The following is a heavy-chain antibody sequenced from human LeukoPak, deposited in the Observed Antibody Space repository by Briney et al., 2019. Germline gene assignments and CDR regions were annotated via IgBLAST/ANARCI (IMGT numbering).Heavy chain of an antibody. Sequence: SETLSLTCTVSGGSLNSYYWSWIRLPPGKGLEWIGYVYYSGTTSYSPSLKSRVTISVDTSKNQFSLRLSSVTAADTAVYYCARHVSHDQWLLVDYWGQGSLVTVSS. V-gene: IGHV4-59*08. D-gene: IGHD6-19*01. CDR2: VYYSGTT. CDR3: ARHVSHDQWLLVDY. CDR1: GGSLNSYY. J-gene: IGHJ4*02.